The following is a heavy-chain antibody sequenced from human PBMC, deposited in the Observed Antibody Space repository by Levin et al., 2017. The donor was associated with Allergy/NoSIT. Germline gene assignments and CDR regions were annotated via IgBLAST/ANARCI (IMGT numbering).Heavy chain of an antibody. V-gene: IGHV3-30*18. CDR2: MSYDKSND. D-gene: IGHD6-13*01. CDR1: GFTFSSYG. J-gene: IGHJ4*02. CDR3: AKVMYTSTWYPGHFDY. Sequence: SCAASGFTFSSYGMHWVRQAPGKGLEWVAVMSYDKSNDYYADSVRGRFTISRDNSKNTLYLQMNSLRAEDTAVYYCAKVMYTSTWYPGHFDYWGQGTLVTVSS.